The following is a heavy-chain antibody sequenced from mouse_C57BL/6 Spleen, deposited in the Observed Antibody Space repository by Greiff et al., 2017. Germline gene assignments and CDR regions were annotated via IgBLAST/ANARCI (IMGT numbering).Heavy chain of an antibody. CDR1: GYTFTSYW. CDR2: IDPSDSYT. V-gene: IGHV1-69*01. J-gene: IGHJ1*03. CDR3: ARKSSYWYFDV. D-gene: IGHD1-1*01. Sequence: QVQLQQPGAELVMPGASVKLSCKASGYTFTSYWMHWVKQRPGQGLEWIGEIDPSDSYTNYNQKFKGKSTLTVDKSSSTAYMQLSSLTSADSAVYYCARKSSYWYFDVWGTGTTVTVSS.